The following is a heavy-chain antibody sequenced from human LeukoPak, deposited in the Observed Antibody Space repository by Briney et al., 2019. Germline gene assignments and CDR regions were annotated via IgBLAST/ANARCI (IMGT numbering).Heavy chain of an antibody. Sequence: AASVKVSCKASGYTFTSYDINWVRQATGQGLEWMGWMNPNSGNTGYAQKFQGRVTITRNTSISTAYMELSSLRSEDTAVYCCARLSGGSSSPFDYWGQGTLVTVSS. CDR1: GYTFTSYD. V-gene: IGHV1-8*03. CDR3: ARLSGGSSSPFDY. J-gene: IGHJ4*02. CDR2: MNPNSGNT. D-gene: IGHD6-6*01.